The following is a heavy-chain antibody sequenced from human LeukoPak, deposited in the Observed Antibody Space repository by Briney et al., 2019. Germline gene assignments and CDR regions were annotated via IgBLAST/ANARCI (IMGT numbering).Heavy chain of an antibody. J-gene: IGHJ5*02. Sequence: SETLSLTCTVSGVSISSYYWSWIRQPAGKGLEWIGRIHSSGSTNYNPSLKSRVTMSVDTSKNQFSLKLSSVTAADTAVYYCAIPKYSSSSWFDPWGQGTLVTVSS. V-gene: IGHV4-4*07. CDR3: AIPKYSSSSWFDP. CDR1: GVSISSYY. CDR2: IHSSGST. D-gene: IGHD6-13*01.